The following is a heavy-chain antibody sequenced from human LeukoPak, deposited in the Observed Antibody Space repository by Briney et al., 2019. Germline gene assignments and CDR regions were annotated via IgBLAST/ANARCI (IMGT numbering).Heavy chain of an antibody. J-gene: IGHJ5*02. CDR2: IYPGGSDA. Sequence: GESVKISCKGSGYSFTSYYIAWVRQMPGKGLEWMGIIYPGGSDATYSPSFQGQVTMSVDKSISTAYLQWSSLKASDTAMYYCARTSMVRGVVYWFDPWGQGTLVTVSS. V-gene: IGHV5-51*01. CDR3: ARTSMVRGVVYWFDP. D-gene: IGHD3-10*01. CDR1: GYSFTSYY.